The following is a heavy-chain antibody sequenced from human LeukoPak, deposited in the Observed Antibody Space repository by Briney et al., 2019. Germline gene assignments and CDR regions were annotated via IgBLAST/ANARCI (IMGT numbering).Heavy chain of an antibody. J-gene: IGHJ4*02. CDR1: GFTFSSYA. CDR3: ARDSVLREYYFDY. Sequence: GGSLRLSCAASGFTFSSYAMHWVRQAPGKGLEWVAVISYDGSNKYHADSVKGRFTISRDNSKNTLYLQMNSLRAEDTAVYYCARDSVLREYYFDYWGQGTLVTVSS. CDR2: ISYDGSNK. D-gene: IGHD3-16*01. V-gene: IGHV3-30-3*01.